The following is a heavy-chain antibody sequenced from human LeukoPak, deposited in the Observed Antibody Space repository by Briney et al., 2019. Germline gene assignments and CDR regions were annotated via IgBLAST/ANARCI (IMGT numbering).Heavy chain of an antibody. D-gene: IGHD4-17*01. J-gene: IGHJ4*02. CDR2: INPSGGSI. CDR3: ARSTDYGDYEF. CDR1: GYTFTIYY. Sequence: ASVTVSCKASGYTFTIYYMHWVRQAPGQGLEWMGIINPSGGSISYAQKFQGRVTMTRDTSTSTVYMELSSLRSEDTAVYYCARSTDYGDYEFWGQGTLVTVSS. V-gene: IGHV1-46*01.